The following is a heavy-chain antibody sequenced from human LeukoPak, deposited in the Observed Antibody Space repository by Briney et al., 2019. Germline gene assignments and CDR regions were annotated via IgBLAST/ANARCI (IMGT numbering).Heavy chain of an antibody. CDR2: IYYSGST. J-gene: IGHJ6*03. CDR1: GGSFSGYY. CDR3: ARGAGYYYYYMDV. V-gene: IGHV4-59*01. Sequence: SETLSLTCAVYGGSFSGYYWSWIRQPPGKGLEWIGYIYYSGSTNYNPSLKSRVTISVDTSKNQFSLKLSSVTAADTAVYYCARGAGYYYYYMDVWGKGTTVTISS.